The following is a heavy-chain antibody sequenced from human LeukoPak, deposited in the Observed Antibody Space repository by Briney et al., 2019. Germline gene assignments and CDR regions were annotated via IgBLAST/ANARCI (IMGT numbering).Heavy chain of an antibody. CDR3: ARGLQLVVVHDY. V-gene: IGHV1-2*06. CDR1: GYTFTCYY. J-gene: IGHJ4*02. Sequence: ASLKLSCKASGYTFTCYYMHWVPHPPGQGLDFMGRSIPNSGGPNYAQKFQGRVTMTRDTSISTASMELSRLRSDDTAVYYCARGLQLVVVHDYWGQGTLVTVSS. CDR2: SIPNSGGP. D-gene: IGHD3-22*01.